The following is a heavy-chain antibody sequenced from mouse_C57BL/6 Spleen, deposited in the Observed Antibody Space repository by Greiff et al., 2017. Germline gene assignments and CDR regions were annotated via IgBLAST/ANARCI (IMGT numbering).Heavy chain of an antibody. Sequence: QVQLQQSGAELVKPGASVKMSCKASGYTFTSYWITWVKQRPGQGLEWIGDIYPGSGSTNYNEKFKSKATLTVDTSSSTAYMQLSSLTSEDSAVYYCARPCTTVVATKGYFDYWGQGTTLTVSS. D-gene: IGHD1-1*01. V-gene: IGHV1-55*01. J-gene: IGHJ2*01. CDR2: IYPGSGST. CDR3: ARPCTTVVATKGYFDY. CDR1: GYTFTSYW.